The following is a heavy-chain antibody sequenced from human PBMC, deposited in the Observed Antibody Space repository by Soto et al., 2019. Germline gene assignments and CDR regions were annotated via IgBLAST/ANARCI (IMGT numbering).Heavy chain of an antibody. CDR2: ISWNSGSI. CDR1: GFTFDDYA. CDR3: AKDLGGDSSSSDFYYMDV. J-gene: IGHJ6*03. D-gene: IGHD6-6*01. Sequence: EVQLVESGGGLVQPGRSLRLSCAASGFTFDDYAMHWVRQAPGKGLEWVSGISWNSGSIGYADSVKGRFTISRDNAKNSLYLQMNSLRAEDTALYYCAKDLGGDSSSSDFYYMDVWGKGTTVTVSS. V-gene: IGHV3-9*01.